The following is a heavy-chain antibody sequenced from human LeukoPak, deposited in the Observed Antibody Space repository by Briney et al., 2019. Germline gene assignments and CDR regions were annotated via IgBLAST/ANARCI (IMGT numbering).Heavy chain of an antibody. CDR1: GFTCTNAW. Sequence: GGSLSLSCAASGFTCTNAWMTWVRQAPGKGLEWVGRIKSKTDGATTDYAAPVKGRFTISRDDSKNTLYLQMNSLKTEDTAVYYCTASGGSSRFDYWGHGTLVTVSS. D-gene: IGHD1-26*01. V-gene: IGHV3-15*01. CDR3: TASGGSSRFDY. CDR2: IKSKTDGATT. J-gene: IGHJ4*01.